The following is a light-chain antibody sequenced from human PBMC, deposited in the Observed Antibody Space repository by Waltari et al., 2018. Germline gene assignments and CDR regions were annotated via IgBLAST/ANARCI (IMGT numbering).Light chain of an antibody. Sequence: QSALAQPPSVSGSPGQSVTFSCAGDYSNIGRFDFVSWYQQHPGKVPKLLIYDVRKRPSGVRARFSGSKAGNTASLTISGLQAEDEADYYCCSYAGSFDLVFGGGTKLTVL. CDR2: DVR. CDR1: YSNIGRFDF. J-gene: IGLJ2*01. CDR3: CSYAGSFDLV. V-gene: IGLV2-11*01.